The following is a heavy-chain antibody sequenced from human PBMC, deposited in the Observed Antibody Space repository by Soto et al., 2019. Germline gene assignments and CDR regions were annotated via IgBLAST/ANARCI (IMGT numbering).Heavy chain of an antibody. V-gene: IGHV3-30-3*01. D-gene: IGHD1-26*01. Sequence: QVQLVESGGGVVQPGTSLRLSCAASGFTFSSYSMHWVRQAPGKGLEWVAVISYDGSNKFYADSVKGRFTISRDNSKNTLYLQMNSLRAEDTAMYYCARELTTVGASLAYWGQGTLVTVSS. J-gene: IGHJ4*02. CDR1: GFTFSSYS. CDR3: ARELTTVGASLAY. CDR2: ISYDGSNK.